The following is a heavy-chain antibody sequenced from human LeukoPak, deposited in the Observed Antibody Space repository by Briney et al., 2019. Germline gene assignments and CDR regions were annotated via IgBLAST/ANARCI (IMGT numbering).Heavy chain of an antibody. CDR1: GFTFSGSA. J-gene: IGHJ6*03. V-gene: IGHV3-73*01. Sequence: GGSLRLSCAASGFTFSGSAMHWVRQASGKGLEWVGRIRSKANSYATAYAASVKGRFTISRDDSKNTAYLQMNSLKTEDTAVYYCTRGYCSGGSCYYYYYYMDVWGKGTTVTVSS. D-gene: IGHD2-15*01. CDR3: TRGYCSGGSCYYYYYYMDV. CDR2: IRSKANSYAT.